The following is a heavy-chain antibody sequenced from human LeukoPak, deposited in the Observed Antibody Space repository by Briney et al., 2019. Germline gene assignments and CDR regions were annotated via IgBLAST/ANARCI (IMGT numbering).Heavy chain of an antibody. CDR3: ARVLTGSWDWFDP. V-gene: IGHV3-74*01. CDR1: GFTFSNYW. D-gene: IGHD2-8*02. J-gene: IGHJ5*02. Sequence: GGSLRLSCAASGFTFSNYWIHWVRQAPGKGLVWVSRINTDGSTTTYADSVKGRFSISRDNAKNTLYLQMSSLRAEDTAVYYCARVLTGSWDWFDPWDQGTLVTVSS. CDR2: INTDGSTT.